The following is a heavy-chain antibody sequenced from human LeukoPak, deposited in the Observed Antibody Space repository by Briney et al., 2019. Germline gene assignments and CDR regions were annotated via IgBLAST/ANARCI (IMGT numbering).Heavy chain of an antibody. Sequence: PGGSLRLSCAASGFTFSYYGMHWVRQAPGKGLEWVAVIWYDGSNKYYADSVKGRFTISRDSSKNTLYLQMNSLRAEDTAVYYCARDTRYCSSTSCYYYYGMDVWGQGTTVTVSS. CDR3: ARDTRYCSSTSCYYYYGMDV. V-gene: IGHV3-33*01. J-gene: IGHJ6*02. D-gene: IGHD2-2*01. CDR2: IWYDGSNK. CDR1: GFTFSYYG.